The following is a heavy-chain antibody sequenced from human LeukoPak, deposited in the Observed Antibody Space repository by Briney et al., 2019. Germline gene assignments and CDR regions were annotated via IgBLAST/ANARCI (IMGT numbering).Heavy chain of an antibody. D-gene: IGHD2-21*01. Sequence: GGSLRLSCAASAFSLSAYNMNWVGQAPGKGLEWGSSISYTGTYIYYAHSVKGRFTISRDNAQNSLYLQMNSLRAEDTAIYYCVRDCGAYRPLDYWGQGTLVTVSS. CDR3: VRDCGAYRPLDY. CDR2: ISYTGTYI. V-gene: IGHV3-21*04. J-gene: IGHJ4*02. CDR1: AFSLSAYN.